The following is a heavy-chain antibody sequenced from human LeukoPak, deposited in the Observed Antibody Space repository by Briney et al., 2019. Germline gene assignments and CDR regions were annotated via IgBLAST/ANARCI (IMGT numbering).Heavy chain of an antibody. D-gene: IGHD6-13*01. Sequence: SETLSLTCGVSGYSISSGYYWGWIRQPPGKGLEWIGSIFHSGITYYNPSLKSRVTISVISVDTSKNQFSLKLNSVTAADTAVYYCARVNSGRIDYWGQGTLVTVSS. CDR1: GYSISSGYY. CDR2: IFHSGIT. V-gene: IGHV4-38-2*01. CDR3: ARVNSGRIDY. J-gene: IGHJ4*02.